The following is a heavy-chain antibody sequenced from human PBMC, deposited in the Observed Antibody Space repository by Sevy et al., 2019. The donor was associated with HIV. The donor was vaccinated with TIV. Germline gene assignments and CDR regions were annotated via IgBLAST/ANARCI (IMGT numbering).Heavy chain of an antibody. CDR3: ARDRCTDCVCFRSGYFDY. CDR2: ISFDGRNE. Sequence: GGSLRLSCAASGFTFGNHAIHWVRQAPGKGLEWVAIISFDGRNEKYADSVKGRFTISRDNSKNTVYLQMTRLRTEDTAVYYCARDRCTDCVCFRSGYFDYWGQGTLVTVSS. CDR1: GFTFGNHA. J-gene: IGHJ4*01. D-gene: IGHD2-8*01. V-gene: IGHV3-30*04.